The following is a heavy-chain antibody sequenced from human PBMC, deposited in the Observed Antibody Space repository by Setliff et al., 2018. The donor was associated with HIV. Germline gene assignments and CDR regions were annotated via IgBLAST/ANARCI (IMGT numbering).Heavy chain of an antibody. V-gene: IGHV4-39*01. CDR3: ASLNGSESPYIYYYYMDV. CDR2: INYRGNT. CDR1: GGSISTSRYY. D-gene: IGHD3-10*01. Sequence: SETLSLTCTVSGGSISTSRYYWGWIRQPPGKGLEWIGSINYRGNTYYNPSLKSRAAISVDTSKNQISLKLSSVTAADTAVYYCASLNGSESPYIYYYYMDVWGKGTTVTVSS. J-gene: IGHJ6*03.